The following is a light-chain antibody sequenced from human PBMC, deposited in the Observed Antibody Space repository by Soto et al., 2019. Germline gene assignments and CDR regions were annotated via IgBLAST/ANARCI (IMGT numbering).Light chain of an antibody. V-gene: IGLV2-14*03. CDR2: DVS. CDR3: SSFTDTGTVM. Sequence: QSVLTQPASVSGSPGQSFTISCTGTSSDVGAYHSVSWYQQHPDKAPKLIIFDVSNRPSGVSNRFSGSKSGNTASLTISGLQAEDEADYYCSSFTDTGTVMFGEGTKVTVL. J-gene: IGLJ3*02. CDR1: SSDVGAYHS.